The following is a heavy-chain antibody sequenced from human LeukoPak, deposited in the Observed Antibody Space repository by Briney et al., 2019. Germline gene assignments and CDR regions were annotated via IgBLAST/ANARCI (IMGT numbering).Heavy chain of an antibody. V-gene: IGHV3-48*01. Sequence: GGSLRLSCAASGFTFSSYSMNWVRQAPGKGLEWVSYISSSSSTIYYAGSVKGRFTISRDNAKNSLYLQMNSLRAEDTAVYYCARVGLGYCSSTSCPFDYWGQGTLVTVSS. CDR3: ARVGLGYCSSTSCPFDY. D-gene: IGHD2-2*03. CDR2: ISSSSSTI. CDR1: GFTFSSYS. J-gene: IGHJ4*02.